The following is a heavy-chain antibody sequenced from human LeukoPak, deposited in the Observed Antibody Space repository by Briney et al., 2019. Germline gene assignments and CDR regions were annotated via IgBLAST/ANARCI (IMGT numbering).Heavy chain of an antibody. J-gene: IGHJ5*02. D-gene: IGHD3-10*01. V-gene: IGHV1-2*02. CDR1: GYTFTGYY. CDR3: ARDLGYGSGSLNWFDP. CDR2: INPNSGGT. Sequence: GASVKVSCKASGYTFTGYYMHWVRQAPGQGLEWMGWINPNSGGTNYAQKFQGRVTMTRDTSISTAYMELSRLRSDDTAVYYCARDLGYGSGSLNWFDPWGQGTLVTVSS.